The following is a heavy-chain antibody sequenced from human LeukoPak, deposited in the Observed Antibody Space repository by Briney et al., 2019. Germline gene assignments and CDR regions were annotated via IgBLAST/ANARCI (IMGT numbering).Heavy chain of an antibody. CDR2: ISSLSGTI. D-gene: IGHD3-22*01. CDR3: AKDLHTYYYDSSGYYYPPTFDY. CDR1: GFTFSSYS. J-gene: IGHJ4*02. Sequence: GGSLRLSCAASGFTFSSYSMNWVRQAPGEGLEWVSYISSLSGTIYYADSVKGRFTISRDNSKNTLYLQMNSLRAEDTAVYYCAKDLHTYYYDSSGYYYPPTFDYWGQGTLVTVSS. V-gene: IGHV3-48*01.